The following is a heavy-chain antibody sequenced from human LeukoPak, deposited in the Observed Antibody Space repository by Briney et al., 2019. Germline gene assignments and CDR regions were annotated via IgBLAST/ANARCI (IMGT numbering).Heavy chain of an antibody. V-gene: IGHV1-69*11. D-gene: IGHD4-23*01. CDR1: GYTFTSYG. CDR2: IIPILGTA. Sequence: SVKVSCKASGYTFTSYGISWVRQAPGQGLEWMGRIIPILGTANYAQKFQGRVTITTDESTSTAYMELSSLRSEDTAVYYCARVPTMVVTDDAFDIWGQGTMVTVSS. CDR3: ARVPTMVVTDDAFDI. J-gene: IGHJ3*02.